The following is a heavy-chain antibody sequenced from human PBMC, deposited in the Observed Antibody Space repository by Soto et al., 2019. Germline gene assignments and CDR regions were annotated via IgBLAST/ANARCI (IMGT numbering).Heavy chain of an antibody. CDR1: GGTFSRHT. Sequence: QVQLVQSGAEVKKPGSSVKVSCKASGGTFSRHTVSWVRQAPGQGLEWMGRIIPNLEISNYAQKFQGRVTVTADKSPRTAYMVQRSLRSEHTTTYYCARASDHESCVWSCAYDIWGQGTMVTVSP. D-gene: IGHD3-16*01. CDR2: IIPNLEIS. V-gene: IGHV1-69*02. J-gene: IGHJ3*02. CDR3: ARASDHESCVWSCAYDI.